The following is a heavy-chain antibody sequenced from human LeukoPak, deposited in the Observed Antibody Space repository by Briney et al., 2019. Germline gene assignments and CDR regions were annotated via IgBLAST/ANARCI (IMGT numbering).Heavy chain of an antibody. Sequence: GGSLRLSCAASGFTFSSYSMNWVRQAPGKGLEWVSFISTSSGAIYYADSVKGRFTISRDNGKNSLYLQMNSLSAEDTAEYYCAKAYSSGWACFDYWGQGALVTVSA. J-gene: IGHJ4*02. V-gene: IGHV3-48*01. CDR3: AKAYSSGWACFDY. CDR1: GFTFSSYS. D-gene: IGHD6-19*01. CDR2: ISTSSGAI.